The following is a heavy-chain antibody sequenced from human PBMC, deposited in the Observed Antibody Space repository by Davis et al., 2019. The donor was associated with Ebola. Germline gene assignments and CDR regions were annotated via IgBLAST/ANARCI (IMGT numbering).Heavy chain of an antibody. CDR2: INTNTGNP. CDR3: ASLPDI. Sequence: ASVMVSCNASGYTFTSDAFNWVRQAPGQGLEWMGWINTNTGNPTYAQGFAGRFVFSLDTSVSTTYLQISSLKAEDTAVYFCASLPDIWGQGTMVTVSS. V-gene: IGHV7-4-1*02. CDR1: GYTFTSDA. J-gene: IGHJ3*02.